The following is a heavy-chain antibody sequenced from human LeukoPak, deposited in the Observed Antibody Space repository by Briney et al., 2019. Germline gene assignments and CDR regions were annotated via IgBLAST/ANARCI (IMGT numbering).Heavy chain of an antibody. CDR1: GGSISSGGYY. J-gene: IGHJ6*02. Sequence: SETLSLTCAVSGGSISSGGYYWSWIRQPPGKGLEWIGYIYYSGSTNYNPSLKSRVTISVDTSKNQFSLKLSSVTAADTAVYYCARLSGDFWSGYYVSGYYYGMDVWGQGTTVTVSS. V-gene: IGHV4-61*08. CDR3: ARLSGDFWSGYYVSGYYYGMDV. D-gene: IGHD3-3*01. CDR2: IYYSGST.